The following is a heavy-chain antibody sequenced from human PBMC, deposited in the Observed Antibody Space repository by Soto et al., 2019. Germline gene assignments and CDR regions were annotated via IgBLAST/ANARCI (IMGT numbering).Heavy chain of an antibody. CDR1: GFTFSSYA. V-gene: IGHV3-23*01. CDR3: SKDSPAMAYFYS. Sequence: GGSLRLSCAASGFTFSSYAMSWVRQAPGKGLEWVSGISGSGGSTYYADSVKGRFTISRDNSKNTLYLQMNSLRAEDTAVYYFSKDSPAMAYFYSWGQGALVPVSS. J-gene: IGHJ4*02. D-gene: IGHD5-18*01. CDR2: ISGSGGST.